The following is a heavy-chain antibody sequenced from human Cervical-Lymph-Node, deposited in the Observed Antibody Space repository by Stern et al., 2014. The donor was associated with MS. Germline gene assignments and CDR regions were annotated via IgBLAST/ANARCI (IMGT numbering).Heavy chain of an antibody. V-gene: IGHV4-4*02. CDR3: ARDQGFQLMNS. Sequence: QLQLQESGPGLVRPSGTLSLTCAVSGDSISNDNWWSWVRQPPGKGLEWIGEVYHTGSPNYDPSLKSRVTISVDKSKNQFSLRLTSRTAADTAVYYCARDQGFQLMNSWGQGTLVIVSS. CDR2: VYHTGSP. J-gene: IGHJ4*02. D-gene: IGHD2-2*01. CDR1: GDSISNDNW.